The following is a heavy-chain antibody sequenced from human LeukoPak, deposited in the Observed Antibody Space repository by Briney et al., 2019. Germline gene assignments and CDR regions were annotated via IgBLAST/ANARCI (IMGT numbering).Heavy chain of an antibody. Sequence: GESLKISCKGSGFSFTSNWIAWVRQMPGKGLEWMGIIYPGDSDTRYSPSFQGQVAISADKSISTAYLQWSSLKASDTAMYYCARQYGRPFDYWGQGTLVTVSP. J-gene: IGHJ4*02. CDR1: GFSFTSNW. CDR3: ARQYGRPFDY. V-gene: IGHV5-51*01. CDR2: IYPGDSDT. D-gene: IGHD4-17*01.